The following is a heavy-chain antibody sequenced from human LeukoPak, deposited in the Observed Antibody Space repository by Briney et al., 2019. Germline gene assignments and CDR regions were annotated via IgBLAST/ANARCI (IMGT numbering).Heavy chain of an antibody. CDR3: ARGSTTLWY. CDR2: IYTTEKT. D-gene: IGHD4-11*01. J-gene: IGHJ4*02. CDR1: GGSISSGSYY. Sequence: PSQTLSLTCSVSGGSISSGSYYWSWIRQPAGKGLEWIGRIYTTEKTNYNPSLKSRVTISLDTSKNQFSLKLSSVTAADTAVYYCARGSTTLWYWGQGTLVTVSS. V-gene: IGHV4-61*02.